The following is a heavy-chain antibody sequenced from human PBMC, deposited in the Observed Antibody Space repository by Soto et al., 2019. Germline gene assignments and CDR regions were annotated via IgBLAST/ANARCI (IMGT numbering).Heavy chain of an antibody. V-gene: IGHV1-69*01. CDR2: IIPIFGTA. CDR3: ARTQQLVRTYNWFDP. J-gene: IGHJ5*02. D-gene: IGHD6-13*01. Sequence: QVQLVQSGAEVKKPGSSVKVSCKASGGTFSSYAISWVRQAPGQGLEWMGGIIPIFGTANYAQKFQGRVTITGEETQSKGYMELSSLRSEDTAVYYCARTQQLVRTYNWFDPWGQGTLVTVSS. CDR1: GGTFSSYA.